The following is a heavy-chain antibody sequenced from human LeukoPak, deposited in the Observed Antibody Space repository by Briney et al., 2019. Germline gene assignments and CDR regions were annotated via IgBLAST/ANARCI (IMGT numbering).Heavy chain of an antibody. CDR2: IYYSGST. V-gene: IGHV4-59*08. CDR1: GGSISGYY. CDR3: ARLASSGWSHCDY. D-gene: IGHD6-19*01. J-gene: IGHJ4*02. Sequence: SETLSLTCTVSGGSISGYYWSWIRQPPGKGPEWIGYIYYSGSTNYDPSLKSRVTISVDTSKNQFSLKMNSVTAADTAVYYCARLASSGWSHCDYWGQGTLVTVSS.